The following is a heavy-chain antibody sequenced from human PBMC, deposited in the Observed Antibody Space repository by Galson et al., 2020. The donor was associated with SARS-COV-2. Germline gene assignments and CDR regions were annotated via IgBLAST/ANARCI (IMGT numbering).Heavy chain of an antibody. D-gene: IGHD4-17*01. CDR2: IYSGGST. V-gene: IGHV3-66*02. CDR1: GFTVSSNY. CDR3: ARVDYGMAYYYGMDV. J-gene: IGHJ6*02. Sequence: GESLKISCAASGFTVSSNYMSWVRQAPGKGLEWVSVIYSGGSTYYADSVKGRFTISRDNSKNTLYLQMNSLRAEDTAVYYCARVDYGMAYYYGMDVWGQGTTVTVSS.